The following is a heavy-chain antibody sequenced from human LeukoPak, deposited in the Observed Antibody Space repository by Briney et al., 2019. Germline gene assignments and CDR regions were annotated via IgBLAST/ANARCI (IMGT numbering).Heavy chain of an antibody. CDR2: IRSKAYGGTT. CDR3: TRVGENDFWSGYLFDY. Sequence: GGSLRLSCTASGFTFGDYAMSWFRQAPGKGLEWVGFIRSKAYGGTTEYAASVKGRFTISRDDSKSIAYLQMNSLKTEDTAVYYCTRVGENDFWSGYLFDYWGQGTLVTVSS. D-gene: IGHD3-3*01. CDR1: GFTFGDYA. V-gene: IGHV3-49*03. J-gene: IGHJ4*02.